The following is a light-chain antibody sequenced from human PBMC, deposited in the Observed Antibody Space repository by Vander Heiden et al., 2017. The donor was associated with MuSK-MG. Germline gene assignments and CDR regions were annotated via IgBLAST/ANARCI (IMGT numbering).Light chain of an antibody. J-gene: IGLJ2*01. CDR1: KLGDKY. CDR3: QAWDGSTVV. Sequence: SYELTQPPSVSVSPGQTASITCSGDKLGDKYACWYQQKPGQSPVLVIYQDSKRPSGIPARFSGSNSGNTATLTISGTQAMDEADYYCQAWDGSTVVFGGGTKLTVL. V-gene: IGLV3-1*01. CDR2: QDS.